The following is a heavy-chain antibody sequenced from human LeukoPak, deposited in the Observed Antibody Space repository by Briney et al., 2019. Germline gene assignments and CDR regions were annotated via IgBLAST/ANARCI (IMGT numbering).Heavy chain of an antibody. CDR3: ARGSLHCSSTSCRRNYYYYYYMDV. CDR1: GYTFTSYD. J-gene: IGHJ6*03. CDR2: MNPNSGNT. D-gene: IGHD2-2*01. V-gene: IGHV1-8*03. Sequence: ASVKVSCKASGYTFTSYDINWVRQATGQGLEWMGWMNPNSGNTGYAQKFQGRVTITRNTSISTAYMELSSLRSEDTAVYYCARGSLHCSSTSCRRNYYYYYYMDVWGKGTTVTVSS.